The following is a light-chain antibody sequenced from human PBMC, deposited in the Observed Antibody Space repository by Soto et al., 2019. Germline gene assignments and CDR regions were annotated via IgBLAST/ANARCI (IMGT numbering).Light chain of an antibody. Sequence: EIVLTQSPGTLSLSPGERATLSCRASQTLSRNYLAWYQQRPGQAPRLLIYAASSRATGIPDRFSGSGSGTNFTPTISRLEPEDFAVYYGQQYDASKTFGQGTRVENK. CDR2: AAS. CDR3: QQYDASKT. V-gene: IGKV3-20*01. CDR1: QTLSRNY. J-gene: IGKJ1*01.